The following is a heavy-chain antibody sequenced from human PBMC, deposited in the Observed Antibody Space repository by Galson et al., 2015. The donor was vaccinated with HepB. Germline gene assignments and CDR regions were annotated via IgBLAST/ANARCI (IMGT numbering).Heavy chain of an antibody. CDR3: SKEETWTGTPGVDH. V-gene: IGHV3-23*01. J-gene: IGHJ4*02. CDR1: GFIFRSYA. CDR2: ITGSGTKT. Sequence: SLRLSCAASGFIFRSYAMSWVRQAPGKGLEWVSAITGSGTKTWYADSVKGRFTISRDNSKNTLSLQMNSLGVGDTAVYYCSKEETWTGTPGVDHWGQGILVTVAS. D-gene: IGHD1-7*01.